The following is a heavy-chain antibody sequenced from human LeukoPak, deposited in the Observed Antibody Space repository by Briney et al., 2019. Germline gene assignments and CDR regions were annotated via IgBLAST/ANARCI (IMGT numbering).Heavy chain of an antibody. J-gene: IGHJ3*02. Sequence: GSLRLSCAASGFTFSSYAMSWVRQAPGKGLEWVAVISDDGTRKYYADSVQGRFTISRDNSKNTLYLQMNSLRAEDMAVYYCAREFSGYAFDIWGQGTMVTVSS. D-gene: IGHD5-12*01. CDR1: GFTFSSYA. V-gene: IGHV3-30*03. CDR2: ISDDGTRK. CDR3: AREFSGYAFDI.